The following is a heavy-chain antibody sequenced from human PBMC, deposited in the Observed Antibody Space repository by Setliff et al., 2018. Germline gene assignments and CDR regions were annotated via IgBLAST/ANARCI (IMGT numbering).Heavy chain of an antibody. CDR1: GGSISSGSYY. J-gene: IGHJ4*02. D-gene: IGHD5-18*01. CDR2: IYTSGST. V-gene: IGHV4-61*09. CDR3: ARGGVDTAMVYYFDY. Sequence: SETLSLTCTVSGGSISSGSYYWSWIRQPAGKGLEWIGHIYTSGSTNYNPSLKSRVTISVDTSKNQFSLKLSSVTAADTAVYYCARGGVDTAMVYYFDYWGQGTLVTVSS.